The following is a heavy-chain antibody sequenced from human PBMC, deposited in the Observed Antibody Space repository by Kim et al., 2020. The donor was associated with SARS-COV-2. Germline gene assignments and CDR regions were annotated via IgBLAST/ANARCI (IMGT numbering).Heavy chain of an antibody. CDR1: GVTFRSYS. D-gene: IGHD3-16*01. Sequence: GGSLRLSCAASGVTFRSYSMNWVRQATGKGPEWVSYISSSSSTIYYADSVKGRFTISRDNAENSLYLQMNSLRAEDTAVYYCARRGEGLYGLDVWGQGTTVTVSS. V-gene: IGHV3-48*04. CDR3: ARRGEGLYGLDV. CDR2: ISSSSSTI. J-gene: IGHJ6*02.